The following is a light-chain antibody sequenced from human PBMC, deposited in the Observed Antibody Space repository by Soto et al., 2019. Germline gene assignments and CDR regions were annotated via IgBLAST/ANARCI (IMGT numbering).Light chain of an antibody. Sequence: EIVLTQSPGTLSFSPGERATLSCRASQSVSSSYLAWYQQKPGQAPRLLIYAASTRATGIPARFSGSGSGTEFTLTISSLQSEDFAVYYCQQYNNWPVFGQGTKVDIK. CDR1: QSVSSSY. CDR2: AAS. J-gene: IGKJ1*01. CDR3: QQYNNWPV. V-gene: IGKV3-15*01.